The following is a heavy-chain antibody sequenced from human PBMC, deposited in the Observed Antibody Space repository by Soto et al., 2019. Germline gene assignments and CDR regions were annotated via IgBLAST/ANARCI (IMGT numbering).Heavy chain of an antibody. D-gene: IGHD3-10*01. V-gene: IGHV4-39*01. CDR2: IYYSGTT. CDR1: GGSISSSSYY. Sequence: PSETLSLTCTVSGGSISSSSYYWGWIRQPPGKGLEWIGSIYYSGTTYYNPSLKSRVTISVDTSKNQFSLKLSSVTAADTAVYYCARQGLYGSGSFPFDYWGQGTLVTVSS. J-gene: IGHJ4*02. CDR3: ARQGLYGSGSFPFDY.